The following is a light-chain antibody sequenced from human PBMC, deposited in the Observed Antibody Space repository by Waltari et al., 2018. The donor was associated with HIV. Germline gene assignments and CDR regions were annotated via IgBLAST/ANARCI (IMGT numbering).Light chain of an antibody. V-gene: IGKV4-1*01. Sequence: DLVMTHSPHSVGVYIGDRATGTCRSSLSVWDSGDGKNYLSWYQQKPGHPPTLLIYYSSTRASGVPQRFSGSGSGTDFTLTRSRFVPADVATYFCQQFFDLPYTFGQGT. CDR2: YSS. J-gene: IGKJ2*01. CDR3: QQFFDLPYT. CDR1: LSVWDSGDGKNY.